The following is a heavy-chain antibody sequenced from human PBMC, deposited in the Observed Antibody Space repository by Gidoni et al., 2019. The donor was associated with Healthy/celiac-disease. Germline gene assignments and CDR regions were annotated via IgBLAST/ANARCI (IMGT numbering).Heavy chain of an antibody. J-gene: IGHJ4*02. CDR1: GFTFRRYS. CDR3: ARGPHQWPVRGYFDY. Sequence: EVQLVDSGGGLVKPGGSLRLSCAASGFTFRRYSMNWFRQAPGKGLEWVEAISSSSSYIYYADSVKGRFTISRDNAKNALYLQMNSLRAEDTAVYYGARGPHQWPVRGYFDYWGQGTLVTVSS. V-gene: IGHV3-21*01. D-gene: IGHD6-19*01. CDR2: ISSSSSYI.